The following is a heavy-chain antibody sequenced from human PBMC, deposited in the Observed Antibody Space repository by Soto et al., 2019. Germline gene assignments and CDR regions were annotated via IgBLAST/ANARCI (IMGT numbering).Heavy chain of an antibody. CDR2: IYYSGST. CDR1: GGSISSYY. J-gene: IGHJ3*02. CDR3: AREGGNYVSGAFDI. Sequence: SETLSLTCTVSGGSISSYYWSWIRQPPGKGLERIGYIYYSGSTNYNPSLKSRVTISVDTSKNQFSLKLSSVTAADTAVYYCAREGGNYVSGAFDIWGQGTMVTVSS. V-gene: IGHV4-59*01. D-gene: IGHD1-7*01.